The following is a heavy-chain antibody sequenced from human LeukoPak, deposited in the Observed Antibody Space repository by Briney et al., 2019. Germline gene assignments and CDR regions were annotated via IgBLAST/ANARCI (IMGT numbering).Heavy chain of an antibody. CDR2: ISAYNGNT. Sequence: ASVKVSCKASGYTFTSYAITWVRQAPGQGLEWMGWISAYNGNTNYAQKLQGRVTMTTDTSTTTAYMELRSLRSDDTAVYYCARAACSGGSCYWFDPWGQGTLVTVSS. D-gene: IGHD2-15*01. V-gene: IGHV1-18*01. J-gene: IGHJ5*02. CDR3: ARAACSGGSCYWFDP. CDR1: GYTFTSYA.